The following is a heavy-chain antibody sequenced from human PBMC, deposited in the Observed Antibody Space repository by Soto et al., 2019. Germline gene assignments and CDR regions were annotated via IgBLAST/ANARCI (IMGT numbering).Heavy chain of an antibody. CDR2: ISGSGGST. Sequence: GGSLRLSCAASGFTFSSYAMSWVRQAPGKGLEWVSAISGSGGSTYYADSVKGRFTISRDNSKNTLYLQMNSLRAEDTAVYYCAKDFLRIFGVVPPENYWGQGTLVTVSS. V-gene: IGHV3-23*01. CDR3: AKDFLRIFGVVPPENY. CDR1: GFTFSSYA. J-gene: IGHJ4*02. D-gene: IGHD3-3*01.